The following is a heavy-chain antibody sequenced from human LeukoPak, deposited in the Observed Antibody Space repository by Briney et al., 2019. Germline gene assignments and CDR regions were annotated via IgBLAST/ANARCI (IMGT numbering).Heavy chain of an antibody. CDR1: GYTFITYY. V-gene: IGHV1-46*01. D-gene: IGHD3-10*01. Sequence: WASVKVSCKASGYTFITYYMHWVRQAPGQGLEWMGIINPSGGSTSYAQKFQGRATMTRDTSISTAYMELSRLRSDDTAVYYCARPGGGYYSDFDSWGQGTLVTVSS. CDR2: INPSGGST. J-gene: IGHJ4*02. CDR3: ARPGGGYYSDFDS.